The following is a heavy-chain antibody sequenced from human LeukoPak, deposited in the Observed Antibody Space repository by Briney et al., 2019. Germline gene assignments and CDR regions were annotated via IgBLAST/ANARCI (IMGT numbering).Heavy chain of an antibody. D-gene: IGHD6-19*01. CDR3: ARDRSSGWPGSFDY. Sequence: GGSLRLSCAASGFTLSSYWASWVRQAPGKGLKWVANIKHDGGEKYYVDSVKGRFTISRDNAKNSLYLQMNSLRPEDTAVYYCARDRSSGWPGSFDYWGQGTLVTVSS. CDR2: IKHDGGEK. V-gene: IGHV3-7*01. CDR1: GFTLSSYW. J-gene: IGHJ4*02.